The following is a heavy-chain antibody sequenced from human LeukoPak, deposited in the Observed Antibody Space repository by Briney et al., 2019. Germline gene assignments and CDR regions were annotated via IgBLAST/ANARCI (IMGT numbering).Heavy chain of an antibody. V-gene: IGHV5-51*01. D-gene: IGHD3-22*01. J-gene: IGHJ3*02. CDR1: GYSFTNYW. CDR3: ARATHYYDSSGSRKSDAFDI. CDR2: IYPGDSDI. Sequence: GESLKISCKGSGYSFTNYWIAWVRQMPGKGLEWMGIIYPGDSDIRYSPSFQGQVTISADKSISSAYLQWSSLKASDTATYYCARATHYYDSSGSRKSDAFDIWGQGTMVTVSS.